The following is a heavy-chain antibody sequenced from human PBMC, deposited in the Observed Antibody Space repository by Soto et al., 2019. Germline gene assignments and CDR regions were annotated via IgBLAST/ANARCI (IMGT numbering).Heavy chain of an antibody. CDR3: ARVRSSPEHGDFDY. J-gene: IGHJ4*02. D-gene: IGHD1-26*01. CDR1: GFTFSDYY. Sequence: QVQLVESGGGLVKPGGSLRLSCAASGFTFSDYYMSWIRQAPGKGLEWVSYISSSSSYTNYADSVKGRFTISRDNAKNSRYLQMNSLRAEDTAVYYCARVRSSPEHGDFDYWGQGTLVTVSS. CDR2: ISSSSSYT. V-gene: IGHV3-11*06.